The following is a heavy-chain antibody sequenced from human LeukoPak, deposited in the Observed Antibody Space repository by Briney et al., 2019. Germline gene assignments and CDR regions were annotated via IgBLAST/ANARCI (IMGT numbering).Heavy chain of an antibody. D-gene: IGHD2-21*01. Sequence: GGSLRLSCVGSGFTFSSHAMSWVRQAPEKGLEWVSGIYESGQTTHYADSVKGRFSISRDNPKNTLYLQMDSLRGEDTAIYYCAKDYRIGYSDHFDYWGQGALVTVSS. CDR2: IYESGQTT. CDR1: GFTFSSHA. CDR3: AKDYRIGYSDHFDY. V-gene: IGHV3-23*01. J-gene: IGHJ4*02.